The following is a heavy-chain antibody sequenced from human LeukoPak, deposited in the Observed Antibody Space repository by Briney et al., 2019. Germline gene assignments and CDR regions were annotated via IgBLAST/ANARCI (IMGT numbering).Heavy chain of an antibody. CDR3: ARAPLQLAWFDP. D-gene: IGHD5-18*01. CDR1: GGSISSYY. J-gene: IGHJ5*02. V-gene: IGHV4-59*01. Sequence: ASETLSLTCTVSGGSISSYYWSWLRQPPGQGLEWIGYIYYSGSTNYNPSLKSRVTISVDTFKNQFSLKLSSVTAADTAVYYCARAPLQLAWFDPWGQGTLVTVSS. CDR2: IYYSGST.